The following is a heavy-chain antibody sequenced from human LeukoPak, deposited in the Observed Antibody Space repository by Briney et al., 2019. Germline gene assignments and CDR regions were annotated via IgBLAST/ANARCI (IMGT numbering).Heavy chain of an antibody. CDR2: ISGSGGST. J-gene: IGHJ4*02. V-gene: IGHV3-23*01. D-gene: IGHD1-1*01. CDR1: GFTVSSNY. CDR3: AKGAGRSKGTGPYYFDS. Sequence: PGGSLRLSCAASGFTVSSNYMSWVRQAPGKGLEWVSVISGSGGSTYYADPVKGRFTISRDNSKNTLYVQMNSLRVEDTAVYYCAKGAGRSKGTGPYYFDSWGQGTLVTVSS.